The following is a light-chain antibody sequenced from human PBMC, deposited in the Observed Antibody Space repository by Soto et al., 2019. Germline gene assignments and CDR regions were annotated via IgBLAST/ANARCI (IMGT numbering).Light chain of an antibody. J-gene: IGKJ1*01. CDR1: QSVSSSD. V-gene: IGKV3-20*01. Sequence: EIVLTQSPGTLSLSPGERATLSCRASQSVSSSDLAWYQQKPGQAPRLLIYVASSRATGIPDRFSGSGSGTDFTLTISSLEPEDFAVYYCQQYGSSPTWTFGQGTKVESK. CDR2: VAS. CDR3: QQYGSSPTWT.